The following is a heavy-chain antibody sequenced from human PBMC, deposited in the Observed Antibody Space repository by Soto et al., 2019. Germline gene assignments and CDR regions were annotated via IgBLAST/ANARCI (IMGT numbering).Heavy chain of an antibody. CDR2: ITHTGST. CDR3: ARGYSFGLLGYYFDY. D-gene: IGHD5-18*01. Sequence: LSLTCAVYGGSLSGYYWTWIRQPPGKGLEWIGDITHTGSTNYSPSLKSRITFSLDTSKDQFSLKLNSVTAADTAIYFCARGYSFGLLGYYFDYWSQGAPVTVSS. CDR1: GGSLSGYY. J-gene: IGHJ4*02. V-gene: IGHV4-34*01.